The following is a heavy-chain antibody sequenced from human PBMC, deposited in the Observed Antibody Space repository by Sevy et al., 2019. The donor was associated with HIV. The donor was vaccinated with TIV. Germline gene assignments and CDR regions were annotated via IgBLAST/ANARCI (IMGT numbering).Heavy chain of an antibody. D-gene: IGHD3-10*01. CDR2: ISSLSSFI. CDR1: GFPFSNYA. Sequence: GGSLRLSCAASGFPFSNYAMNWVRQAPGKGLEWVTYISSLSSFIYSADSLQGRITVSRDDAKNSLYLQINNLRAEDTAVYYCARSAFGDLSPLDYWGQGTLVTVSS. J-gene: IGHJ4*02. V-gene: IGHV3-21*06. CDR3: ARSAFGDLSPLDY.